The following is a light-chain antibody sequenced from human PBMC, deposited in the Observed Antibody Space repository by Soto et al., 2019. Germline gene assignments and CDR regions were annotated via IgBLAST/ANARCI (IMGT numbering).Light chain of an antibody. J-gene: IGLJ2*01. CDR3: AAWDDSLNGVV. Sequence: QSVLTQPPSASGTPGQGVTSFCSGSSSNIGSITVNWYQQLPGTAPKLLIYSNNQWPSGVPDRFSGSKSGTSASLAISGLQSEDEADYYCAAWDDSLNGVVFGGGTKLTVL. CDR1: SSNIGSIT. V-gene: IGLV1-44*01. CDR2: SNN.